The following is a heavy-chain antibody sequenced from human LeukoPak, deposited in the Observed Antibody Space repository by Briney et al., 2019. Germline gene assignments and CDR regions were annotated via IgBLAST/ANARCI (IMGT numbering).Heavy chain of an antibody. CDR1: GFTFSSYG. CDR2: IWYDGTNK. D-gene: IGHD6-19*01. Sequence: GRSLRLSCAASGFTFSSYGIHWVRQAPGKGLEWVAVIWYDGTNKFYADSVKGRFTISRDNSKNTLCLQMNSLRAEDTAVYYCTKGSHSSAWDYWGQGTLVTISS. V-gene: IGHV3-33*06. CDR3: TKGSHSSAWDY. J-gene: IGHJ4*02.